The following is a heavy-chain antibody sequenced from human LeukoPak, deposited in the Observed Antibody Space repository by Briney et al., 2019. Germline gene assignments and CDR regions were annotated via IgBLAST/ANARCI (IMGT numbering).Heavy chain of an antibody. D-gene: IGHD1-26*01. CDR3: AKDLIVGATRNWFDP. CDR1: GFTFSSYA. CDR2: ISGSGWST. Sequence: TGGSLRLSCAASGFTFSSYAMSGVRQAPGKGLEGVSAISGSGWSTYYADSVKGRFTIYRHNSKNTLYLQMNSLRAEDTAVYYCAKDLIVGATRNWFDPWGQGTLVTVSS. V-gene: IGHV3-23*01. J-gene: IGHJ5*02.